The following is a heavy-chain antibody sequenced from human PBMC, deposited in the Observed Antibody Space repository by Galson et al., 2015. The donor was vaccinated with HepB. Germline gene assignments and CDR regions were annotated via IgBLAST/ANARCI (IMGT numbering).Heavy chain of an antibody. V-gene: IGHV3-7*01. Sequence: SLRLSCAASGFTFSTYRMHWVRQTPGKGLEWVANIKQDGSETYYVDSVEGRFFISRDNVKNSLFLQMNSLSVEDTAVYHCARHPWGYDRSSFSNWFDPWGQGTRVTVSS. CDR3: ARHPWGYDRSSFSNWFDP. J-gene: IGHJ5*02. D-gene: IGHD3-22*01. CDR1: GFTFSTYR. CDR2: IKQDGSET.